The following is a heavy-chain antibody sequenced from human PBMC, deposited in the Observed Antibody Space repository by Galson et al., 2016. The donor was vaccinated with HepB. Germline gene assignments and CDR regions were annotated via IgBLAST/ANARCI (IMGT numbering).Heavy chain of an antibody. Sequence: SLRLSCAASGFTFSSYTMHWVRQAPGKGLEWVSSIRSSGYYMYYADSVEGRFAISRDDASNSLFLQMNSLRVEDTAVYYCTREWGIDVLWTGFSPPPGYWGQGTLVTVSS. V-gene: IGHV3-21*01. CDR1: GFTFSSYT. J-gene: IGHJ4*02. D-gene: IGHD3/OR15-3a*01. CDR2: IRSSGYYM. CDR3: TREWGIDVLWTGFSPPPGY.